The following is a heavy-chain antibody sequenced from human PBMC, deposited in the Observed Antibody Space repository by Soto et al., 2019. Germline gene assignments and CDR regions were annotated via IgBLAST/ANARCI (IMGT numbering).Heavy chain of an antibody. CDR2: IGPYGNTI. J-gene: IGHJ4*02. CDR1: GFSFRDYF. D-gene: IGHD2-21*01. V-gene: IGHV3-11*01. Sequence: PGGSLRLSCAASGFSFRDYFMSWIRQAPGKGLEWVSYIGPYGNTIFYADSVKGRFTISRDDATNSLFLHMSSLRTEDTAVYYCARDDHTYGVYWGQGT. CDR3: ARDDHTYGVY.